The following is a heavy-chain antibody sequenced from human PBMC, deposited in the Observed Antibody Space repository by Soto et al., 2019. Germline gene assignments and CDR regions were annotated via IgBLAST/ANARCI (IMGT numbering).Heavy chain of an antibody. CDR3: ARDLGSSWYPEYFQH. V-gene: IGHV4-59*01. D-gene: IGHD6-13*01. CDR1: GGSISSYY. J-gene: IGHJ1*01. CDR2: IYYSGST. Sequence: PSETLSLTCTASGGSISSYYWSWIRQPPGKGLEWIGYIYYSGSTNYNPSLKSRVTISVDTSKNQFSLKLSSVTAADTAVYYCARDLGSSWYPEYFQHWGQGTLVTVSS.